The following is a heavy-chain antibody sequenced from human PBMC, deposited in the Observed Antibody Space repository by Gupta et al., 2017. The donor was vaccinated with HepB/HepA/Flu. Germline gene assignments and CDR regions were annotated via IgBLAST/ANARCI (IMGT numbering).Heavy chain of an antibody. J-gene: IGHJ5*02. V-gene: IGHV3-7*01. CDR3: VDGHYSDR. CDR1: EFTFSSFY. CDR2: INKDGSEK. Sequence: VHLVASGGGLVQPGESLRLSCTASEFTFSSFYMSWVRQAPGKGLEWVANINKDGSEKKYVDSVRGRFTISRDNAKKSLYLQMNSLRVDDTAIYYCVDGHYSDRWGQGTQVTVSS. D-gene: IGHD1-26*01.